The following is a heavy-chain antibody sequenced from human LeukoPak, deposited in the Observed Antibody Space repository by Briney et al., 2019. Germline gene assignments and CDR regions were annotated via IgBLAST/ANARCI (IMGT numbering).Heavy chain of an antibody. J-gene: IGHJ4*02. CDR3: AKDRGYCSGGSCYFAVYYFDY. D-gene: IGHD2-15*01. Sequence: GGSLRLSCAASGFTFSSYAMSWVRQAPGKGLEWDSAISGSGGSTYYADSVKGRFTISRDNSKNTLYLQMNSLRAEDTAVYYCAKDRGYCSGGSCYFAVYYFDYWGQGTLVTVSS. V-gene: IGHV3-23*01. CDR2: ISGSGGST. CDR1: GFTFSSYA.